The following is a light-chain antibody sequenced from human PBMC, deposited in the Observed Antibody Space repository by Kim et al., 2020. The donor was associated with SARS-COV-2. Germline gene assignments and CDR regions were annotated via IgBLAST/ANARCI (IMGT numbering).Light chain of an antibody. V-gene: IGLV2-14*01. CDR1: SSDVGGYNY. CDR3: SSYTSSSRV. Sequence: QSALTQPASVSGSPGQSITISCTGTSSDVGGYNYVSWYQQHPGKAPKLMIYDVSKRPSGVSNRFSGSKSGNTASLTISGPQAEDEADYYCSSYTSSSRVFGGGTKVTVL. J-gene: IGLJ3*02. CDR2: DVS.